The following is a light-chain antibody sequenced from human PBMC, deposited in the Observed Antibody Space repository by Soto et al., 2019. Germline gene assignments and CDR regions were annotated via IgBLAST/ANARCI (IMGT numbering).Light chain of an antibody. CDR1: QSISSW. Sequence: DIQMTQSPATLSASVGDRVTITCRASQSISSWLAWYQQKPGKAPKLLIYAASSLQSGVPSRFSGSGSGTEFTLTISSLQSEDFAVYYCQQYDNWPWTFGQGTKVDI. J-gene: IGKJ1*01. CDR3: QQYDNWPWT. V-gene: IGKV1-5*01. CDR2: AAS.